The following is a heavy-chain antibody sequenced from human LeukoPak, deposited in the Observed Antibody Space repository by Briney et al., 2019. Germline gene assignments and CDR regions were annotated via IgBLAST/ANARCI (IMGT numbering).Heavy chain of an antibody. V-gene: IGHV4-34*01. CDR1: GGSFSGYY. Sequence: SETLSLTCAVYGGSFSGYYWSWIRQPPGKGLEWIGEINHSGSTNYNPSLKSRVTISVDTSKNQFSLKLSSVTAADTAVYYCARGKKIVVVVAASRPDAFDIWGQGTMVTVSS. CDR2: INHSGST. J-gene: IGHJ3*02. D-gene: IGHD2-15*01. CDR3: ARGKKIVVVVAASRPDAFDI.